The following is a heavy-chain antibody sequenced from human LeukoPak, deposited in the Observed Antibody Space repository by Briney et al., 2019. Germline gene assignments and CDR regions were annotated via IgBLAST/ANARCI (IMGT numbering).Heavy chain of an antibody. J-gene: IGHJ4*02. CDR2: IDTIGATT. D-gene: IGHD4-23*01. V-gene: IGHV3-23*01. Sequence: GGSLRLSCTASGFTFSSHAMSWVRQAPGMGLKGVSTIDTIGATTSYTDSVKGRFTISRDNSKNTIYLQMNSLRAEDTAVYYCARETTVVTPGVFEYWGQGTLVTVSS. CDR3: ARETTVVTPGVFEY. CDR1: GFTFSSHA.